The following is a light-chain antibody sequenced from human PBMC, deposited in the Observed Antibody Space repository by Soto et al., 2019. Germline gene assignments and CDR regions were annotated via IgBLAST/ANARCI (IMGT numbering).Light chain of an antibody. CDR1: SSNIGAHYD. J-gene: IGLJ3*02. CDR3: CAFAYSRVV. CDR2: GNS. Sequence: QSVLTQPPSVSGAPGQRVTISCTGSSSNIGAHYDVHWYQQLPGTAPKLLIYGNSNRPSGVPDRFSGSKSGSTASLTISGLQAEDEADYYCCAFAYSRVVFGGGTKLTVL. V-gene: IGLV1-40*01.